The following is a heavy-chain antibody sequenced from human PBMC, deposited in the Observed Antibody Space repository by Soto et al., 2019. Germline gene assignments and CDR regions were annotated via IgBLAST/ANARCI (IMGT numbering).Heavy chain of an antibody. D-gene: IGHD3-10*01. V-gene: IGHV3-74*01. CDR3: ARSFGSTDSRHAY. CDR1: GFTFSNYW. CDR2: IHDGGTTT. Sequence: GGSLRLSCAASGFTFSNYWMYWVRQAPGRGLLWVSRIHDGGTTTNYADSVKGRFTISRDNAKNTVYLQMNSLRAEDTAVYYCARSFGSTDSRHAYRGQGTLVTVSS. J-gene: IGHJ1*01.